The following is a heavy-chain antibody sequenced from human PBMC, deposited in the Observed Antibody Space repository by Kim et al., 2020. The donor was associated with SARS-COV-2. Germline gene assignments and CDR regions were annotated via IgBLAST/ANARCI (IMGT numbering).Heavy chain of an antibody. D-gene: IGHD5-12*01. J-gene: IGHJ3*01. Sequence: VGSLRLSCVASGFTFSSNWMSWVRQAPGKGLERVANIKPDESEKYYVDSVKGRFTVSRDNAKNSLYLQMNSLRAEDTAVYYCARDGYHLDAFDVWGQGT. CDR1: GFTFSSNW. CDR2: IKPDESEK. CDR3: ARDGYHLDAFDV. V-gene: IGHV3-7*01.